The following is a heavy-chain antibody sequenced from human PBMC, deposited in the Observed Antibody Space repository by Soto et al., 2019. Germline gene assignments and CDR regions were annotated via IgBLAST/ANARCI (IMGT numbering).Heavy chain of an antibody. CDR1: GGSISSSSYY. J-gene: IGHJ4*02. V-gene: IGHV4-39*07. D-gene: IGHD3-10*01. CDR3: ARFIGSMVRGVPTGRFDY. Sequence: SETLSLTCTVSGGSISSSSYYWGWIRQPPGKGLEWIGSIYYSGSTYYNPSLKSRVTISVDTSKNQFSLKLSSVTAADTAVYYCARFIGSMVRGVPTGRFDYWGQGTLVTVSS. CDR2: IYYSGST.